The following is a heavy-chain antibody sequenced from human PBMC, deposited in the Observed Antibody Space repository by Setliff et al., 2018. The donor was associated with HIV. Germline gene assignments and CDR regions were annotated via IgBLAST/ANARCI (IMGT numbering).Heavy chain of an antibody. CDR3: AREARRYYDSSGYFPPLL. J-gene: IGHJ4*02. D-gene: IGHD3-22*01. Sequence: SETLSLTCAVYNGSFNGYYWSWIRQPPGKGLEWIGYIYYSGSTYYNPSLKSRVTISVDTSKNQFSLKLSSVTAADTAVYYCAREARRYYDSSGYFPPLLWGQGTLVTVSS. V-gene: IGHV4-59*06. CDR1: NGSFNGYY. CDR2: IYYSGST.